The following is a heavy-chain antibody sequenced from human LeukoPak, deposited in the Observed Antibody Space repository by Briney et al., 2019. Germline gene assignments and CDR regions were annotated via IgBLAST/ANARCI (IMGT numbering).Heavy chain of an antibody. CDR3: ARSLAFDL. Sequence: GGSLRLSCAASGFTFNTYSMNGVRQAPGKGLEWVSYISSGSVTRYYADSVKGRFTITRDNAENSLFLQMNSLRDEDTAVYYCARSLAFDLWGQGTVVSVSS. CDR1: GFTFNTYS. CDR2: ISSGSVTR. V-gene: IGHV3-48*02. J-gene: IGHJ3*01. D-gene: IGHD3-16*01.